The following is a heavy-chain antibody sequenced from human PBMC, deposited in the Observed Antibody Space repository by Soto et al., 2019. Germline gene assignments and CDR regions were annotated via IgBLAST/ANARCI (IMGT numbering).Heavy chain of an antibody. CDR3: ARGPWDDFWSGAGRFDY. D-gene: IGHD3-3*01. J-gene: IGHJ4*02. CDR1: RYTFTSYG. Sequence: GASVKESCKASRYTFTSYGISWVRQAPGQGLEWMGWISAYNGNTNYAQKLQGRVTMTTDTSTSTAYMELRSLRSDDTAVYYCARGPWDDFWSGAGRFDYWGQGTLVTVSS. V-gene: IGHV1-18*01. CDR2: ISAYNGNT.